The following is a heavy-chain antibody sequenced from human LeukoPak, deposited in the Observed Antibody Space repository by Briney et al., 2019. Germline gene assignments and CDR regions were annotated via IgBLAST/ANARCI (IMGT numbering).Heavy chain of an antibody. Sequence: GGSLRLSCAASGFTVSSNYMSWVRQAPGKGLEWVSVIYSGGSTYYADSVKGRFTISRDNSKNTLYLQMNSLRAEDTAVYYCARGQYSSGLINWFDPWGQGTLVTVSS. D-gene: IGHD6-19*01. CDR1: GFTVSSNY. CDR3: ARGQYSSGLINWFDP. V-gene: IGHV3-53*01. CDR2: IYSGGST. J-gene: IGHJ5*02.